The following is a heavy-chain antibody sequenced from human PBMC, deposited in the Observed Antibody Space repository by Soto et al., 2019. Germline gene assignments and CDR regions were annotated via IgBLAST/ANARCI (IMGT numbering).Heavy chain of an antibody. Sequence: SGPTLVNPTQTLTLTCTFSGFSLSTSGMCVSWIRQPPGKALEWLALIDWDDDKYYSTSLKTRLTISKDTSKNQVVLTMTNMDPVDTATYYCARMGRWPDVYYYGMDVWGQGTTVTVSS. CDR1: GFSLSTSGMC. CDR2: IDWDDDK. CDR3: ARMGRWPDVYYYGMDV. J-gene: IGHJ6*02. V-gene: IGHV2-70*01. D-gene: IGHD2-15*01.